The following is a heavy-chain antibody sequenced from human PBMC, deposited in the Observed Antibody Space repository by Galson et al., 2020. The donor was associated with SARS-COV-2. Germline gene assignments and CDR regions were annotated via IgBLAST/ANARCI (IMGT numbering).Heavy chain of an antibody. CDR3: ASSLYGSGTSGYYGMDV. V-gene: IGHV1-69*13. Sequence: SVKVSCKASGGTFSSYAISWVRQAPGQGLEWMGGIIPIFGTANYAQKFQGRVTITADESTSTAYMELSSLRSEDTAVYYCASSLYGSGTSGYYGMDVWGQGTTVTVSS. D-gene: IGHD3-10*01. CDR2: IIPIFGTA. CDR1: GGTFSSYA. J-gene: IGHJ6*02.